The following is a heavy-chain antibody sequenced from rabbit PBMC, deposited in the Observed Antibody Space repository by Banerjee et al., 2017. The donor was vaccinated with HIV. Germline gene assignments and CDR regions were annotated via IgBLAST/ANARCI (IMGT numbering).Heavy chain of an antibody. D-gene: IGHD6-1*01. CDR3: ARGNAYDYTQGMDL. Sequence: QSLEESGGDLVKPGASLTLTCTASGFSFSSSYWICWVRQAPGKGLEWIGCMYTGRGSAYYASWAKGRFTISKTSSTTVTLQMTSLTAADTATYFCARGNAYDYTQGMDLWGPGTLVTVS. CDR2: MYTGRGSA. V-gene: IGHV1S40*01. J-gene: IGHJ6*01. CDR1: GFSFSSSYW.